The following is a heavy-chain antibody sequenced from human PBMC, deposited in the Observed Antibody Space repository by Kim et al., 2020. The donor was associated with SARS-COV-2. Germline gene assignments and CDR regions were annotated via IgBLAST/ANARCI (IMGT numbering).Heavy chain of an antibody. V-gene: IGHV3-48*03. D-gene: IGHD2-21*02. J-gene: IGHJ5*02. Sequence: DSVKGRFTISRDNAKDSLYLRMNSLRSEDTAVYYCARDQAGGNSYNWFDPWGQGTLVTVSS. CDR3: ARDQAGGNSYNWFDP.